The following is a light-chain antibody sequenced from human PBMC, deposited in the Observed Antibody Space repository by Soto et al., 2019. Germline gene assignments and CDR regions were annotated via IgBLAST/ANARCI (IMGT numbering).Light chain of an antibody. CDR2: DAS. Sequence: EIVLTQSPATLSLPPGERATLSCRASQSVGSYLAWYQQKPGQAPRLLIYDASHRATGIPARFSGSGSGTDFTLTISSLEPEDVAVYYCQQYGSSTYTFGQGTKVDIK. CDR1: QSVGSY. V-gene: IGKV3-11*01. J-gene: IGKJ2*01. CDR3: QQYGSSTYT.